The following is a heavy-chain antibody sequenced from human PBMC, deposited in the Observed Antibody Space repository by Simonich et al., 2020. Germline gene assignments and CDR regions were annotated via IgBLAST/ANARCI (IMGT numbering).Heavy chain of an antibody. Sequence: EVQLVESGGGLVQPGRSLRLSCAASGFTFDDYAMNWVRQAPGKCLDGVSSISWNSGSICYADSVKGRFTISRDNAKNSLYLQMNSLGAEDTALYYCAKDVAAAGTEYFQHWGQGTLVTVSS. CDR2: ISWNSGSI. J-gene: IGHJ1*01. CDR1: GFTFDDYA. D-gene: IGHD6-13*01. V-gene: IGHV3-9*01. CDR3: AKDVAAAGTEYFQH.